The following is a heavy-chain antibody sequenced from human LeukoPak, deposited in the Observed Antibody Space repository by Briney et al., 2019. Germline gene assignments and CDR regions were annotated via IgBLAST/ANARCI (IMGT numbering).Heavy chain of an antibody. J-gene: IGHJ6*02. V-gene: IGHV3-7*01. D-gene: IGHD2-2*02. Sequence: GGSLRLSCAASGFTFSSYWMSWVRQAPGKGLEWVANIKQDGSEKYYVDSVKGRFTISRDNAKNSLYLQMNSLRAEDTAVYYCARDLRVPAAIRPYGMDVWGQGTTVTVSS. CDR3: ARDLRVPAAIRPYGMDV. CDR2: IKQDGSEK. CDR1: GFTFSSYW.